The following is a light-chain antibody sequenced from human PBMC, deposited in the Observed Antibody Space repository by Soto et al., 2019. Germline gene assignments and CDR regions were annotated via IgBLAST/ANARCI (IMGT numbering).Light chain of an antibody. CDR2: SNN. CDR1: SSNIGSNT. J-gene: IGLJ2*01. CDR3: AAGDDSLNGPV. Sequence: QSVLIQPPSASGTPGQRVTISCSGSSSNIGSNTVNWFQQVPGMAPRLLIYSNNQRPSGVPDRFFASKSGTSASLAISGLQSEDEADYYCAAGDDSLNGPVFGGGTKLTVL. V-gene: IGLV1-44*01.